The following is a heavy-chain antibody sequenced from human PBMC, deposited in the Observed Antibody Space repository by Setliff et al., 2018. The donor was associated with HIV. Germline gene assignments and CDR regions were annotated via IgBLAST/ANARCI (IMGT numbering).Heavy chain of an antibody. CDR1: GVSISTYY. Sequence: SETLSLTCTVSGVSISTYYWIWIRQSPGKGLEWIGYIYSSGSTNSNPSLSSRVSMSVDTSKSQFSLKLTSVTAADTAVYYCARRGDSSGYYDAFDVWGQGTKVTVSS. V-gene: IGHV4-59*01. D-gene: IGHD3-22*01. CDR3: ARRGDSSGYYDAFDV. CDR2: IYSSGST. J-gene: IGHJ3*01.